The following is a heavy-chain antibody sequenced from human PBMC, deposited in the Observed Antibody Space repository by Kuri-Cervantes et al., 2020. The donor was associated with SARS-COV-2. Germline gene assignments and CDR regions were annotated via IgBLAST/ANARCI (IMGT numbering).Heavy chain of an antibody. CDR2: MSYDGSDK. J-gene: IGHJ6*04. CDR1: GFTFSTYT. Sequence: GGSLRLSCAASGFTFSTYTLHWVRQAPGKGLEWVAVMSYDGSDKYYADSVKGRFTISRDNSKNTLYLHMNSLRDEDTAVYYCARDDNSLDFWSGYGYYYGMDVWGKGTTVTCYS. D-gene: IGHD3-3*01. V-gene: IGHV3-30*04. CDR3: ARDDNSLDFWSGYGYYYGMDV.